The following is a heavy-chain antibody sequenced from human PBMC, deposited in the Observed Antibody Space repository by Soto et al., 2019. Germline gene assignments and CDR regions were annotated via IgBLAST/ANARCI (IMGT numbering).Heavy chain of an antibody. J-gene: IGHJ5*02. CDR2: TYYRSKWYN. CDR3: ARDRRYSSSWYNWFDP. V-gene: IGHV6-1*01. CDR1: GDSVSSNSAA. Sequence: SQTLSLPCAISGDSVSSNSAAWNWIRQSPSRGLEWLGRTYYRSKWYNDYAVSVKSRITINPDTSKNQFSLQLNPVTPEDTAVYYCARDRRYSSSWYNWFDPWGQGTLVTVSS. D-gene: IGHD6-13*01.